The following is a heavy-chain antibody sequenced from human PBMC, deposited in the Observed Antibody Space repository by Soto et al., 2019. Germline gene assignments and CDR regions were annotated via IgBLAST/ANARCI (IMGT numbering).Heavy chain of an antibody. J-gene: IGHJ4*01. CDR1: GFTFTSSA. CDR2: IVVGSRNT. V-gene: IGHV1-58*01. Sequence: ASVKVSCKASGFTFTSSAVQWVRQARGQRLEWKGRIVVGSRNTNYAQKNQERVNITRDMSTSTAYIELSSLRSEDTAVYYCAAEPPRDYYDSSGYYQQVDYWG. CDR3: AAEPPRDYYDSSGYYQQVDY. D-gene: IGHD3-22*01.